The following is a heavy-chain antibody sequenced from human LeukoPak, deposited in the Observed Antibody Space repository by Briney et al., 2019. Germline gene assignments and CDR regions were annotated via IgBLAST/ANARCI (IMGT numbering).Heavy chain of an antibody. CDR3: AREDMWAFDI. J-gene: IGHJ3*02. Sequence: GGSLRLSCAASGFTYSYYWMSWVRQTPGKGLEWVANIKPDGSEKDYVDSVKGRFTISRDNAKNSLYLQMDGLRAEDTAVYYCAREDMWAFDIWGQGTMVTVSS. CDR2: IKPDGSEK. CDR1: GFTYSYYW. D-gene: IGHD2-15*01. V-gene: IGHV3-7*01.